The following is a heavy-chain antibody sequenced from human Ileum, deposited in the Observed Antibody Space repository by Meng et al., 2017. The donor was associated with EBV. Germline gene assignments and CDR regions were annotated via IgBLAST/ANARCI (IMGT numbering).Heavy chain of an antibody. CDR3: ASSDYYRSDY. CDR2: TSHSGST. D-gene: IGHD3-22*01. CDR1: GGSISRSDW. J-gene: IGHJ4*02. V-gene: IGHV4-4*02. Sequence: QVQVQQWGAGLLKPSXXRSLTCAVYGGSISRSDWWSWVRQPPGKGLEWIGETSHSGSTNYSPSLKGRVTISLDKSKNQLSLKLNSVTAADTAVYYCASSDYYRSDYWGQGTLVTVSS.